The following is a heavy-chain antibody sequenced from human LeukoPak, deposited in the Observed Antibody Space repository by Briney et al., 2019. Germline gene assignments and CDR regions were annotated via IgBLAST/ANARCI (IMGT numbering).Heavy chain of an antibody. V-gene: IGHV3-48*03. CDR3: ARLRYFDY. Sequence: GGSLRLSCAASGFTFSSYEMNWVGQAPGRGLEWVSYISSRGSTIYYADSVKGRFTISRDNAKNSLYLQMNSLRAEDTAVYYCARLRYFDYWGQGTLVTVSS. J-gene: IGHJ4*02. CDR2: ISSRGSTI. CDR1: GFTFSSYE.